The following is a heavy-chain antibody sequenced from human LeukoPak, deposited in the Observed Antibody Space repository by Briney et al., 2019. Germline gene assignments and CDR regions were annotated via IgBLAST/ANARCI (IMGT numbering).Heavy chain of an antibody. Sequence: ASVKVSCKASGYTFSRNAINWVRQAPGQGLEWMGWLNTKSGTPTYAQGFTGRFVFSLDTSVSTAYLQISSLKAEDTAVYYCAGSGEVGAGSFDYWGQGTLVTVSS. CDR2: LNTKSGTP. D-gene: IGHD1-26*01. CDR1: GYTFSRNA. V-gene: IGHV7-4-1*02. J-gene: IGHJ4*02. CDR3: AGSGEVGAGSFDY.